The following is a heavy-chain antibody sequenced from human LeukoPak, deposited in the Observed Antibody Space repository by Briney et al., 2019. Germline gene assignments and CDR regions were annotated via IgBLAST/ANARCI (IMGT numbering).Heavy chain of an antibody. V-gene: IGHV1-69*02. J-gene: IGHJ6*02. CDR1: GGTFSSYT. CDR2: IIPILGIA. CDR3: ASDSTMSRDCSSTSCRYYYYYYGMDV. Sequence: ASVKVSCKASGGTFSSYTISWVRQAPGQGLEWMGRIIPILGIANYAQKFQGRVTITADKSASTAYMELSSLRSEDTAVYYCASDSTMSRDCSSTSCRYYYYYYGMDVWGQGTTVTVSS. D-gene: IGHD2-2*01.